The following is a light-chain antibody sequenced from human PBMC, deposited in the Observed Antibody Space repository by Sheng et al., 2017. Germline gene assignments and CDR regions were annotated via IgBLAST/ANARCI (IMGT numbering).Light chain of an antibody. J-gene: IGLJ2*01. CDR3: FSYVGSNSFA. CDR1: AYNL. CDR2: EVS. V-gene: IGLV2-23*02. Sequence: QSALTQPASVSGSPGQSITISCTGTAYNLVSWFQQHPGKAPKLILYEVSQRPAGLSTRFSGSKSDYTASLTISGLQAEDEADYYCFSYVGSNSFAFGGGTRLTVL.